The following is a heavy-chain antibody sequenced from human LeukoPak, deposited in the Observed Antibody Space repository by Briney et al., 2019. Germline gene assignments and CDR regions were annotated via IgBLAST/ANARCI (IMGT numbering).Heavy chain of an antibody. D-gene: IGHD3-3*01. Sequence: SETLPLTCAVYGGSFSGYYWSWIRQPPGKGLEWIGEINHSGSTNYNPSLKSRVTISVDTSKNQFSLKLSSVTAADTAVYYCASAIWRAFDYWGQGTLVTVSS. V-gene: IGHV4-34*01. J-gene: IGHJ4*02. CDR3: ASAIWRAFDY. CDR1: GGSFSGYY. CDR2: INHSGST.